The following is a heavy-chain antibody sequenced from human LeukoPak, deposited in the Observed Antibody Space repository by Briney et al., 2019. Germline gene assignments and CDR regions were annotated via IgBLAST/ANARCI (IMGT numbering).Heavy chain of an antibody. CDR2: ISASGSLT. V-gene: IGHV3-11*06. J-gene: IGHJ4*02. CDR1: GFTFGDNY. Sequence: GGSLRLSCLASGFTFGDNYMSWIRQAPGKGLEWISYISASGSLTYQADSVRGRFTVSRDTAKNSLYLQMNSLRAGDTAVYYCARDEGDYASPPDYWGQGTLVTVSS. CDR3: ARDEGDYASPPDY. D-gene: IGHD2-2*01.